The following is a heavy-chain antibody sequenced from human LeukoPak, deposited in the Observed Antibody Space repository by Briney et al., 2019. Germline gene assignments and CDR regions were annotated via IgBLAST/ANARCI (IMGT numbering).Heavy chain of an antibody. CDR2: ISGSGTTI. V-gene: IGHV3-11*01. D-gene: IGHD1-14*01. CDR3: ARRTGHSYFDY. Sequence: GGSLRLSCAASGFTFSDYYLSWIRQVPEKGLEWVSYISGSGTTIYSADSLKGRFTISRDNAKNSLYLQMNSLRVEDTAVYYCARRTGHSYFDYWGQGTLVTVSS. CDR1: GFTFSDYY. J-gene: IGHJ4*02.